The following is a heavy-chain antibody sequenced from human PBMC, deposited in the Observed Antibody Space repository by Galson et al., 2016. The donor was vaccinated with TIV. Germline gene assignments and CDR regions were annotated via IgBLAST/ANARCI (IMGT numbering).Heavy chain of an antibody. Sequence: LRLSCAVSGLTFGNAWMNWFRQAPGKGLEWVGRIKSQPDGGTTDFAAPVKDRFSISRDDSKSTLYLEMDNLKTEDTAVYYCSTWGRLVGDYDAYWGQGTLVTVSS. CDR1: GLTFGNAW. J-gene: IGHJ4*02. V-gene: IGHV3-15*01. CDR3: STWGRLVGDYDAY. D-gene: IGHD3-16*01. CDR2: IKSQPDGGTT.